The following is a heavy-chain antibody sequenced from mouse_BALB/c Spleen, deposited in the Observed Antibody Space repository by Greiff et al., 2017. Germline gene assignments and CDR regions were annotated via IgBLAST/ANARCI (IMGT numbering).Heavy chain of an antibody. CDR2: ISSGGGST. V-gene: IGHV5-12-1*01. CDR3: ARLVRRAMDY. CDR1: GFAFSSYD. J-gene: IGHJ4*01. Sequence: VQLVESGGGLVKPGGSLKLSCAASGFAFSSYDMSWVRQTPEKRLEWVAYISSGGGSTYYPDTVKGRFTISRDNAKNTLYLQMSSLKSEDTAMYYCARLVRRAMDYWGQGTSVTVSS. D-gene: IGHD2-14*01.